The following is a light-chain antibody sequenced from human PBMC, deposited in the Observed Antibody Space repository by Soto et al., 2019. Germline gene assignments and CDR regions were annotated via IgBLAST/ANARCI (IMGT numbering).Light chain of an antibody. CDR2: DTS. CDR1: QSVSSS. Sequence: EIVVTQSPATLSVSPGERVTLSCRASQSVSSSLAWYQQRPGQAPRLLIYDTSTRAAGIAARFSGSGSGTEFTLTISSLQSEDSAVYFCQQYDNLPLTFGPGTKVDIK. J-gene: IGKJ3*01. CDR3: QQYDNLPLT. V-gene: IGKV3-15*01.